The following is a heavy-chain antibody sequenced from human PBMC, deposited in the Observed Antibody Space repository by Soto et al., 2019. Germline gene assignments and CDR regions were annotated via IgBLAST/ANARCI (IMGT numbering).Heavy chain of an antibody. CDR3: VQTTGWPGFDF. V-gene: IGHV3-53*01. D-gene: IGHD6-19*01. CDR1: RFAVSSKY. J-gene: IGHJ4*02. Sequence: EVQLVESGGRLIQPGGSLRLSCAASRFAVSSKYMTWVRQAPGKGLEWVSVIYGGSTTYYADSVKGRFTISRDTSKNTLYLQMNSLRAEDTAVYYCVQTTGWPGFDFWGQGTLVTVS. CDR2: IYGGSTT.